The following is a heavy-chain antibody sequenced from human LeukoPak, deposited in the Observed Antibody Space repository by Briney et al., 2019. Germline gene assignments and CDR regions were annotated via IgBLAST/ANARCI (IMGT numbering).Heavy chain of an antibody. CDR3: AGDTHSSSWYDH. CDR2: ISSSSTYI. D-gene: IGHD6-19*01. J-gene: IGHJ5*02. CDR1: GFTFSSYS. V-gene: IGHV3-21*04. Sequence: GGSLRLSCAASGFTFSSYSMSWVRQAPGKGLEWVSSISSSSTYIYYADSVKGRFTISRDNAKNSLYLQMNSLTVDDTAVYYCAGDTHSSSWYDHWGQGTLVTVSS.